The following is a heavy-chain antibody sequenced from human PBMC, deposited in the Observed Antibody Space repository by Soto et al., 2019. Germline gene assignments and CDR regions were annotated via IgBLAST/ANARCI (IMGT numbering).Heavy chain of an antibody. CDR3: AKEVVAVAGWYFDL. V-gene: IGHV3-23*01. CDR2: ISGSGGST. Sequence: GGSRRLSCAASGFTFSSYAMSGGRQAPGKGLEWVSAISGSGGSTYYADSVKGRFTISRDNSKNTLYLQMNSLRAEDTAVYYCAKEVVAVAGWYFDLWGRGTLVTVSS. J-gene: IGHJ2*01. CDR1: GFTFSSYA. D-gene: IGHD6-19*01.